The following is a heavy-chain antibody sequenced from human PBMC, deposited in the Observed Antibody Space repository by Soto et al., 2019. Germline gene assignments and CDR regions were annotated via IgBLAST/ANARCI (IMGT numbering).Heavy chain of an antibody. CDR3: ATHPRDIVVVVAATLDY. Sequence: EVQLLETGGGLVQPGGSLRLSCAASGFNFSSYAMSWVRQAPGKGLEWVSAISGRGGSTYYADSVKGRFTISRDNSKNPRYLQMNSLRAEDTAVYYCATHPRDIVVVVAATLDYWGQGTLVTVSS. V-gene: IGHV3-23*01. J-gene: IGHJ4*02. CDR2: ISGRGGST. CDR1: GFNFSSYA. D-gene: IGHD2-15*01.